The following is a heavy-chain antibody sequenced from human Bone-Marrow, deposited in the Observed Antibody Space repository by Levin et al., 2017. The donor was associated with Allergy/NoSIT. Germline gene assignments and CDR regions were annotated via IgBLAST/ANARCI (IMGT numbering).Heavy chain of an antibody. J-gene: IGHJ4*02. Sequence: PGGSLRLSCSGSGYSFSKFWIAWVRQMPGKGLEWVGIIYPGDSDTIYSPSFQGPVNISADKSTSTAYLQWSSLKASDTAMYYCARLVGLGRSRMFDKWGQGTLVTVSS. V-gene: IGHV5-51*01. CDR2: IYPGDSDT. CDR3: ARLVGLGRSRMFDK. CDR1: GYSFSKFW. D-gene: IGHD2/OR15-2a*01.